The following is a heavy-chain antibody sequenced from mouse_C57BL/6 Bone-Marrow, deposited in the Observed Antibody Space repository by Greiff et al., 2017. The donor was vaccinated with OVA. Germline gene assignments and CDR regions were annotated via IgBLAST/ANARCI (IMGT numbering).Heavy chain of an antibody. V-gene: IGHV3-6*01. D-gene: IGHD1-1*01. CDR2: ISDGGSN. CDR3: AREGITTVVENYFDY. J-gene: IGHJ2*01. Sequence: VQLKESGPGLVKPSQSLSLTCSVTGYSITSGYDWNWIRQSPGNKLEWMGYISDGGSNNYNPSIKNRIFITSDTSKNQFFQKLNSVTTKGTATYDTAREGITTVVENYFDYWGQGTTLTVSS. CDR1: GYSITSGYD.